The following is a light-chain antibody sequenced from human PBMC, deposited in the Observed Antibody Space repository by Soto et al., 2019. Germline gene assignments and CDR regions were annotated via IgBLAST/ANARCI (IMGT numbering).Light chain of an antibody. CDR3: HQSYSAPLT. CDR2: WAS. CDR1: QSLLSSRDNKNY. J-gene: IGKJ4*01. Sequence: DIVMTQSPDSLPVSLGERATINCKSSQSLLSSRDNKNYFAWYQEKPGQPPKLLISWASTRESGVPGRISGSGSGTDFTLTISSLQAEDVAVYYCHQSYSAPLTFGGGTKVEIK. V-gene: IGKV4-1*01.